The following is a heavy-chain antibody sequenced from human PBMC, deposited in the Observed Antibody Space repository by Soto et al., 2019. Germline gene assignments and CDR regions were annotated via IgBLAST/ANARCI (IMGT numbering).Heavy chain of an antibody. Sequence: GGSLRLSCSASGFTFSSYAMHWVRQAPGKGLEYVSAISSNGGSTYYADSVKGRFTISRDNSKNTLYLQMSRLRAEDTAVYYCAKDRHCSSPSCYTGWFAPWGQGTLVAAYS. V-gene: IGHV3-64D*06. CDR3: AKDRHCSSPSCYTGWFAP. D-gene: IGHD2-2*02. CDR2: ISSNGGST. J-gene: IGHJ5*02. CDR1: GFTFSSYA.